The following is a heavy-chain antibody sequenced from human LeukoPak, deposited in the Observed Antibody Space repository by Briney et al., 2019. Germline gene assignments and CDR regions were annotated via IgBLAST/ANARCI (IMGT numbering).Heavy chain of an antibody. J-gene: IGHJ5*02. CDR1: GYSISSGYY. V-gene: IGHV4-38-2*02. Sequence: PSETLSLTCTVSGYSISSGYYWGWIRQPPGKGLEWIGSIYQSGTTYYNPSLKSRVTISVDTSRNQFSLKLSSVTAADTAVYYCAGDRRPPYCTSTDCRYLDPWGQGTLVTVSS. CDR2: IYQSGTT. D-gene: IGHD2-2*01. CDR3: AGDRRPPYCTSTDCRYLDP.